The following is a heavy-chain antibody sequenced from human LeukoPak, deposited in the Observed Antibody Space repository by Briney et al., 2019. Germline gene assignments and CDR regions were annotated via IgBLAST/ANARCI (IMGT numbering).Heavy chain of an antibody. CDR1: GFTFSSYS. J-gene: IGHJ5*02. CDR2: ISSSSSYI. V-gene: IGHV3-21*01. Sequence: GGSLRLSCAASGFTFSSYSMNWVRQAPGKGLEWVSSISSSSSYIYYADSVKGRFTISRDNATNSLYLQMNSLRAEDTAVYYCARVRRFDSGYDSRAPNWFDPWGQGTLVTVSS. D-gene: IGHD5-12*01. CDR3: ARVRRFDSGYDSRAPNWFDP.